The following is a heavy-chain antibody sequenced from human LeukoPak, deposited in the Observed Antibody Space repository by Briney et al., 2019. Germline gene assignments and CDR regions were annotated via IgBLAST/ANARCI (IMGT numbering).Heavy chain of an antibody. J-gene: IGHJ4*02. CDR2: ISSSSSTI. Sequence: QTGGSLRLSCAASGFTFSSYSMNWVRQAPGKGLEWVSYISSSSSTIYYADSVKGRFTISRDNAKNSLYLQMNSLRDEDTAVYYCAREMGVAAASYFFDYWGQGTLVTVSS. CDR3: AREMGVAAASYFFDY. CDR1: GFTFSSYS. D-gene: IGHD6-25*01. V-gene: IGHV3-48*02.